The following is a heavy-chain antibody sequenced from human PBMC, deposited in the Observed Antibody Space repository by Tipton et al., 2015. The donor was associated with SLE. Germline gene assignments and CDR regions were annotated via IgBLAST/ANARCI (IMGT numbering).Heavy chain of an antibody. CDR2: INNDGTSR. CDR1: GFTFRNYW. Sequence: GSLRLSCAASGFTFRNYWMHWVRQVPGKGLMWVSRINNDGTSRTYADSVKGRFTISRDNAKNILYLQMNSLRAEDTAVYYCARDILDSWGQGTLVTVSS. CDR3: ARDILDS. J-gene: IGHJ4*02. V-gene: IGHV3-74*01.